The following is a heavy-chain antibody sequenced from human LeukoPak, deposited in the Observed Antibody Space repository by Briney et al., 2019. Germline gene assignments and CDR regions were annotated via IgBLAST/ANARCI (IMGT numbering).Heavy chain of an antibody. CDR3: ASPLGPAGHSYGPNV. V-gene: IGHV4-34*01. CDR2: INHSGST. J-gene: IGHJ6*04. Sequence: SETLSLTCAVYGGYFSGYYWSWIRQPPGKGLEWIGEINHSGSTNYNPSLKSRVTISVDTSKNQFSLKLSSVTAADTAVYYCASPLGPAGHSYGPNVWGKGTTVTVSS. D-gene: IGHD5-18*01. CDR1: GGYFSGYY.